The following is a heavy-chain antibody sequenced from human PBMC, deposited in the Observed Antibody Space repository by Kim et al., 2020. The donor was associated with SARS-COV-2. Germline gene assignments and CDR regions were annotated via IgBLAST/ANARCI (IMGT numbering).Heavy chain of an antibody. Sequence: SETLSLTCAVYGGSFSGYYWSWIRQPPGKGLEWIGEINHSGSTNYNPSLKRRVTISVDTSKNQFSLKLSSVTAADTAVYYCARGSAGITMIVVVRAYYY. CDR2: INHSGST. V-gene: IGHV4-34*01. CDR3: ARGSAGITMIVVVRAYYY. CDR1: GGSFSGYY. D-gene: IGHD3-22*01. J-gene: IGHJ6*01.